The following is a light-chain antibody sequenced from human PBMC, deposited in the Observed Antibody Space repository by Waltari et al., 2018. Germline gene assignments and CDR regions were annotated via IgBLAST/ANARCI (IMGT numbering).Light chain of an antibody. CDR1: NSDVGNYNL. J-gene: IGLJ1*01. V-gene: IGLV2-23*02. CDR3: CSYAGSGTYV. CDR2: EVI. Sequence: QSALTHPASVSGTPGQSITLSCTGTNSDVGNYNLVSWYQHHPGESPKLMICEVIKRPSGVSNRFSGSKSGNTASLTISGLQAEDEADYYCCSYAGSGTYVFGTGTKVTVL.